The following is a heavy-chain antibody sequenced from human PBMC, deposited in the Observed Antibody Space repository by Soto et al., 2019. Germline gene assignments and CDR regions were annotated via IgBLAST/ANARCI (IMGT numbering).Heavy chain of an antibody. V-gene: IGHV4-31*03. CDR2: IYYSGST. CDR1: GGSISSGGYY. D-gene: IGHD3-9*01. J-gene: IGHJ4*02. Sequence: KPSETLSLTCTVSGGSISSGGYYWSWIRQHPGKGLEWIGYIYYSGSTYYNPSLKSRVTISVDTSKNQFSLKLSSVTAADTAVYYCARGVVEYYDILTGYYGPIDYWGQGTLVTVSS. CDR3: ARGVVEYYDILTGYYGPIDY.